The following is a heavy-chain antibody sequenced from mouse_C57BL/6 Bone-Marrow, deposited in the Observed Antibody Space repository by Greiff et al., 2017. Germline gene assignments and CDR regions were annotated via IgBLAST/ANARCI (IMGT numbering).Heavy chain of an antibody. J-gene: IGHJ1*03. CDR1: GYTFTSYG. CDR2: IYPRSGNT. V-gene: IGHV1-81*01. D-gene: IGHD1-1*01. Sequence: VKLQESGAELARPGASVKLSCKASGYTFTSYGISWVKQRTGQGLEWIGEIYPRSGNTYYNEKFKGKATLTADKSSSTAYMELRSLTSEDSAVYFCAPRGGSGSSWYFDVWGTGTTVTVSS. CDR3: APRGGSGSSWYFDV.